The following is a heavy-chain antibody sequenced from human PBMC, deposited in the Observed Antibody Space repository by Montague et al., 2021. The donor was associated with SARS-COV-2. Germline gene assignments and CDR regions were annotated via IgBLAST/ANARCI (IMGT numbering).Heavy chain of an antibody. V-gene: IGHV4-34*01. CDR2: INHSGST. D-gene: IGHD3-22*01. CDR1: GGSLSGND. CDR3: ARGQGEITMIVVVLTAAAHYFDY. Sequence: SETLSLTCAVYGGSLSGNDWSWIRQPPGKGLEWIGEINHSGSTKYNPSLKSRGSISVDTSKNQISLKLNSVTAADTAVYYCARGQGEITMIVVVLTAAAHYFDYWGQGTMVTVSP. J-gene: IGHJ4*02.